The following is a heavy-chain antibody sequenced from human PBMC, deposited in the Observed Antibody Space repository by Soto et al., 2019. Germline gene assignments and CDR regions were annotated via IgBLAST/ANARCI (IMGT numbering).Heavy chain of an antibody. CDR1: GYTFTSYG. CDR2: IIPIFGTA. Sequence: QVQLVQSGAEVKKPGASVKVSCKASGYTFTSYGISWVRQAPGQGLEWMGWIIPIFGTANYAQKFQGRVTITADESTSTAYMELSSLRSEDTAVYYCARVGTYSYGKYYFDYWGQGTLVTVSS. D-gene: IGHD5-18*01. J-gene: IGHJ4*02. CDR3: ARVGTYSYGKYYFDY. V-gene: IGHV1-69*13.